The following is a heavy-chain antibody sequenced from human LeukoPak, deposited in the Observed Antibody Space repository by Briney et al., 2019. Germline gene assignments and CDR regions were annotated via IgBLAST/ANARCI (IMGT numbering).Heavy chain of an antibody. D-gene: IGHD1-1*01. V-gene: IGHV4-34*07. Sequence: SETLSLTCAVYGGSFSGYYWGWIRQPPGKGLEWVGTISYSGSAYYNPSLRIRSTISLDKSKNQLSLKLSSVTAADTAMYYCVTYQTGTTLAVWDQGTPVTISS. CDR1: GGSFSGYY. J-gene: IGHJ4*02. CDR3: VTYQTGTTLAV. CDR2: ISYSGSA.